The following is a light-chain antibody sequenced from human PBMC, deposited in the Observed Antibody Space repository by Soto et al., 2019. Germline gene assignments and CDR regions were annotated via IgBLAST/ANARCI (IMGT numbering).Light chain of an antibody. J-gene: IGLJ2*01. CDR1: TGPVTSDNY. V-gene: IGLV7-43*01. Sequence: QAVVTQEPSLTVSPGGTVTLTCASSTGPVTSDNYRNRFQQKPGQAPRPLIYSTGNKHSLSPARFSGALPGGKAALTLAAVQPEDEAVYYCLLYYALVRVFGGGTNLTVL. CDR3: LLYYALVRV. CDR2: STG.